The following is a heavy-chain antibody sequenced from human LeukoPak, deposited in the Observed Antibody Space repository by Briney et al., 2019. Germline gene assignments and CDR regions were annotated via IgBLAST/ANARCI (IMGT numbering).Heavy chain of an antibody. V-gene: IGHV4-39*07. CDR1: GGSVSSTSYY. D-gene: IGHD4-17*01. J-gene: IGHJ5*02. Sequence: SETLSLTCTVSGGSVSSTSYYWGWIRQPPGKGLEWIGSIYYSGSTYYNPSLKSRVTISVDTSKNRFSLKLRSVTAADTAVYYCARAGTNDYGDLAGWFDPWGQGTLVIVSS. CDR2: IYYSGST. CDR3: ARAGTNDYGDLAGWFDP.